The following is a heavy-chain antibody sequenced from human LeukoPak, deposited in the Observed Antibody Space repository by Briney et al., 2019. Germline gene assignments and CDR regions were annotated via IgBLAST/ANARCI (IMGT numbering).Heavy chain of an antibody. D-gene: IGHD1-26*01. CDR1: GFTFSSYA. CDR2: ISYDGSNK. V-gene: IGHV3-30-3*01. Sequence: GGSLRLSCAASGFTFSSYAMHWVRQAPGKGLEWVAVISYDGSNKYYADSVKGRFTISRDNSKNTLYLQMNSLRAEDTAVYYCARGECELLRAFDIWGQGTMVTVSS. J-gene: IGHJ3*02. CDR3: ARGECELLRAFDI.